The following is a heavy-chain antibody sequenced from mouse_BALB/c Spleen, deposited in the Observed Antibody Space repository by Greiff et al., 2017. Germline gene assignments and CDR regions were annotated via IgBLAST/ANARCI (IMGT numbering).Heavy chain of an antibody. CDR2: ISYDGSN. CDR3: ARGDGSRERNAMDY. D-gene: IGHD1-1*01. J-gene: IGHJ4*01. V-gene: IGHV3-6*02. Sequence: EVKLQESGPGLVKPSQSLSLTCSVTGYSITSGYYWNWIRQFPGNKLEWMGYISYDGSNNYNPSLKNRISITRDTSKNQFFLKLNSVTTEDTATYYCARGDGSRERNAMDYWGQGTSVTVSS. CDR1: GYSITSGYY.